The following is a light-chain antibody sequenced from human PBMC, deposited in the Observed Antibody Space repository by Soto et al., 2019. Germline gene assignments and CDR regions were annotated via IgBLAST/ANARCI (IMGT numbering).Light chain of an antibody. CDR2: AAS. V-gene: IGKV1-39*01. CDR1: QSISNH. J-gene: IGKJ1*01. Sequence: DIQMTQSPSSQSASVGDSVTITCRASQSISNHLNWYQQKPGKAPKLLIYAASTLQSGVPSRFSGSGSGTDFTLTISSLQLDDFATFYCQHSYSTPPWTFGQGTKVEIK. CDR3: QHSYSTPPWT.